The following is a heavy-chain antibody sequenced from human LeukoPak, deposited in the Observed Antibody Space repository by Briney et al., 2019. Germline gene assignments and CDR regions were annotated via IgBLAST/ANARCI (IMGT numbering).Heavy chain of an antibody. CDR3: ARTYYDSSGYHFDY. D-gene: IGHD3-22*01. Sequence: RASETLSLTCTVSGGSISSYYWSWIRQPAGKGLEWIGRIYTSGSTNYNPSLKSRVTMSVDTSKNQFSLKLSSVTAADTAVYYCARTYYDSSGYHFDYWGQGTLVTVSS. CDR2: IYTSGST. V-gene: IGHV4-4*07. CDR1: GGSISSYY. J-gene: IGHJ4*02.